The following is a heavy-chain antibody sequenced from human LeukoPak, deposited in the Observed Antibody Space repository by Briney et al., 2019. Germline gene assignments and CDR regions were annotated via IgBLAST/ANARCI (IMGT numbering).Heavy chain of an antibody. V-gene: IGHV3-15*01. CDR1: GFTFSNAW. CDR2: IKSKTDGGTT. J-gene: IGHJ4*02. D-gene: IGHD3-16*02. CDR3: TTTFGGVIVNY. Sequence: GGSLRLSWAASGFTFSNAWLSWVRQAPGKGRDWVGRIKSKTDGGTTDYAAPVKGRFTISRDDSKNTLYLQMNSLKTEDTAVYYCTTTFGGVIVNYWGQGTLVTVSA.